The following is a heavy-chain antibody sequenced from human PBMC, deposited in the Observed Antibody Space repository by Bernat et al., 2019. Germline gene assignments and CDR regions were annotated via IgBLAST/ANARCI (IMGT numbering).Heavy chain of an antibody. CDR3: ARARDYGDYVWRHAFDI. Sequence: QVQLVESGGGLVKPGGSLRLSCAASGFTFSDYYMSWIRQAPGKGLEWVSYISSSGSTIYYADTVKGRFTISRDNAKNSLYLQMNSLRAEDTAVYYCARARDYGDYVWRHAFDIWGQGTMVTVSS. CDR2: ISSSGSTI. D-gene: IGHD4-17*01. CDR1: GFTFSDYY. J-gene: IGHJ3*02. V-gene: IGHV3-11*01.